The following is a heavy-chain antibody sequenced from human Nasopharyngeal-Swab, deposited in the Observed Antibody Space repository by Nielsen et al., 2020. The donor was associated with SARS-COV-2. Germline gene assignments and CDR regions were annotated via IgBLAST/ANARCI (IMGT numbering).Heavy chain of an antibody. CDR2: INHSGST. J-gene: IGHJ6*03. D-gene: IGHD2-2*01. Sequence: WICQPPGKGLEWIGEINHSGSTNYNPSLKSRVTISVDTSKNQFSLKLSSVTAADTAVYYCARDTIGYCSSTSCYQYYYYYMDVWGKGTTVTVSS. V-gene: IGHV4-34*01. CDR3: ARDTIGYCSSTSCYQYYYYYMDV.